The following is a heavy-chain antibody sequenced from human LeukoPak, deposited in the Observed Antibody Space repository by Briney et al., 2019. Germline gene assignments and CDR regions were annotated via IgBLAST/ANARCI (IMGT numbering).Heavy chain of an antibody. J-gene: IGHJ2*01. V-gene: IGHV5-51*01. CDR2: IYPGDSNT. CDR3: ARRQLAAAGTDWYFDR. CDR1: GSTFTSYW. D-gene: IGHD6-13*01. Sequence: GESLKISCKGSGSTFTSYWIGWVRQMPGRGLEWMGIIYPGDSNTRYSPSFQGQVTISADKSISTAYLQWSSLKASDSAMYYCARRQLAAAGTDWYFDRGGRGTLVIVS.